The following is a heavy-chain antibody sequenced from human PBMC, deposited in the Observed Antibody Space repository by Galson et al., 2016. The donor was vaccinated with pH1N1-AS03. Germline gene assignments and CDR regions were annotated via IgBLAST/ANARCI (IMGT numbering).Heavy chain of an antibody. Sequence: SLRLSCAASGFTFSSYWMSWVRQAPGKGLEWVVNIKVDGSEKYYVDSVKGRFIISRDNTKNSLYLQVNSLRAEDTAVYYCARKRPTYFDYWGQGTLVTVPS. V-gene: IGHV3-7*01. CDR1: GFTFSSYW. CDR2: IKVDGSEK. D-gene: IGHD2-21*01. J-gene: IGHJ4*02. CDR3: ARKRPTYFDY.